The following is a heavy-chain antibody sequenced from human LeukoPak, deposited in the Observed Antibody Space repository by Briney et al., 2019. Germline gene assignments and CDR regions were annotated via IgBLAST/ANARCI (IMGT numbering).Heavy chain of an antibody. CDR2: INHSGST. D-gene: IGHD6-6*01. CDR3: ARKYPDHWFDP. J-gene: IGHJ5*02. V-gene: IGHV4-34*01. Sequence: SETLSLTCAVYGGSFSGYYWSWIRQPPGKGLEWIGEINHSGSTNYNPSLKSRDTISVDTSKNQFSLILRSVTAADTAVYYCARKYPDHWFDPWGQGTLVTVSS. CDR1: GGSFSGYY.